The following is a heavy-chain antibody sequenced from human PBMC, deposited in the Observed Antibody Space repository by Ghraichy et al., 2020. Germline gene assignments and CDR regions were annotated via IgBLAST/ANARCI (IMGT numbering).Heavy chain of an antibody. V-gene: IGHV3-21*01. D-gene: IGHD2-2*01. J-gene: IGHJ6*02. CDR1: GFTFSSYS. CDR2: ISSSSSYI. CDR3: ARDFSGYCSSTSCVKGMDV. Sequence: GESLNISCAASGFTFSSYSMNWVRQAPGKGLEWVSSISSSSSYIYYADSVKGRFTISRDNAKNSLYLQMNSLRAEDTAVYYCARDFSGYCSSTSCVKGMDVWGQGTTVTVSS.